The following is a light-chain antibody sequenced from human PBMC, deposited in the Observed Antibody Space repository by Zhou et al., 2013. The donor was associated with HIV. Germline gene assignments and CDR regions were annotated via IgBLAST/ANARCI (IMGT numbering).Light chain of an antibody. CDR2: LGS. CDR1: QSLLHSNGYNY. Sequence: DIVMTQSPLSLPVTPGEPASISCRSSQSLLHSNGYNYLDWYLQKPGQSPQLLIYLGSNRASGVPDRFSGSGSGTDFTLIISRVEAEDVGVYYCMQTLQTLWTFGLGTEVEVK. V-gene: IGKV2-28*01. J-gene: IGKJ1*01. CDR3: MQTLQTLWT.